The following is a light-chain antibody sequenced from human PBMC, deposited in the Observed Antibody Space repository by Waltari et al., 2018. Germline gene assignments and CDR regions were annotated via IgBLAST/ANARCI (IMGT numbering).Light chain of an antibody. CDR2: GAS. CDR3: QHYVSLPVT. J-gene: IGKJ1*01. CDR1: QSVSRA. Sequence: EIVLTQSPGTLSLSPGGRATLSCRASQSVSRALAWYQQNPGQAPRLLIYGASNRATGITDRFSGSGSGTDFSLIISRLEPEDFAVYYCQHYVSLPVTFGQGTKVEIK. V-gene: IGKV3-20*01.